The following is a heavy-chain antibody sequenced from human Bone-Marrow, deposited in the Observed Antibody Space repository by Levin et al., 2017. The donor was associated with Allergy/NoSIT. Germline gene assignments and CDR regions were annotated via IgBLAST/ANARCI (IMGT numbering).Heavy chain of an antibody. J-gene: IGHJ4*02. Sequence: PSETLSLTCTVSGGSISSGSYYWSWIRQPAGKGLEWIGCIYTSGSTNYNPSLKSRVTISVDTSKNQFSLKLSSVTAADTAVYYCAREELLWFGEFARRYFDYWGQGTLVTVSS. CDR2: IYTSGST. CDR1: GGSISSGSYY. D-gene: IGHD3-10*01. V-gene: IGHV4-61*02. CDR3: AREELLWFGEFARRYFDY.